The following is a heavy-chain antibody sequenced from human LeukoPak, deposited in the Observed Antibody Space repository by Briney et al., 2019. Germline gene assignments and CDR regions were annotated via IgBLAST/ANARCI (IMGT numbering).Heavy chain of an antibody. J-gene: IGHJ4*02. Sequence: ASVKVSCRASGFTFTSHDINWVRQATGQGLEWMGWMNPDSGDTVYAQKFQGRVTMTRDTSINTAYMELSSLGSADAAIYYCTRGRTDYYDSDGSFPALGYWGQGTLITVSS. D-gene: IGHD3-22*01. V-gene: IGHV1-8*01. CDR3: TRGRTDYYDSDGSFPALGY. CDR1: GFTFTSHD. CDR2: MNPDSGDT.